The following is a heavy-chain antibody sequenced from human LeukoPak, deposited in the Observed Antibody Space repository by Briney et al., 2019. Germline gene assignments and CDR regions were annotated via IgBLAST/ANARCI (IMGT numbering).Heavy chain of an antibody. D-gene: IGHD1-26*01. Sequence: SETLSLTRTVSGGSISSSSYYWGWIRQPPGKGLEWIGSIYYSGSTYYNPSLKSRVTISVDTSKNQFSLKLSSVTAADTAVYYCARWGGIVGATTEYAFDIWGQGTMVTVSS. V-gene: IGHV4-39*01. CDR2: IYYSGST. J-gene: IGHJ3*02. CDR3: ARWGGIVGATTEYAFDI. CDR1: GGSISSSSYY.